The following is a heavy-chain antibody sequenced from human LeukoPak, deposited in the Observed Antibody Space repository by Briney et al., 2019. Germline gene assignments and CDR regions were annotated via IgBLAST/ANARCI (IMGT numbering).Heavy chain of an antibody. Sequence: GGSLRLSCAASQFTFSSYAMSWVRQAPGKGLEWVSTIDDSGSTTYYADSVKGRFTISRDNSKSTLFLQMNSLRAEDAAIYYCAKDQHNWNQGYFDYWGQGTLVTVSS. J-gene: IGHJ4*02. V-gene: IGHV3-23*01. D-gene: IGHD1-1*01. CDR3: AKDQHNWNQGYFDY. CDR1: QFTFSSYA. CDR2: IDDSGSTT.